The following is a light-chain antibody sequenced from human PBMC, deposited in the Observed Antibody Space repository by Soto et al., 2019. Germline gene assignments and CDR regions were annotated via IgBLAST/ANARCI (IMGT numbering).Light chain of an antibody. CDR1: QDISNY. J-gene: IGKJ3*01. CDR3: QQYDNLPS. V-gene: IGKV1-33*01. Sequence: DIQMTQSPSSLSASVGDRVTITCQASQDISNYLNWYQQKPGKAPKLLIYGESNLQTGVPSRFSGSGSGTDFTFTISSLQPEDSATYYCQQYDNLPSFGPGTKVDIK. CDR2: GES.